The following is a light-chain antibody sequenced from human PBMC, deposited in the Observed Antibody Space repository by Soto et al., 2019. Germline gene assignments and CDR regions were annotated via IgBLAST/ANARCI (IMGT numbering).Light chain of an antibody. V-gene: IGKV3-20*01. CDR2: GAS. CDR1: QSVASNH. Sequence: EVVLTQSPGTLSLSVGERATLSCRASQSVASNHLAWYQQKPGQAPRLLIYGASTRAAGIPDRFSGSGSGTDFTLTISRLEPEDFGVFFCHHYGRSPIFTLGPGTTVYMK. J-gene: IGKJ3*01. CDR3: HHYGRSPIFT.